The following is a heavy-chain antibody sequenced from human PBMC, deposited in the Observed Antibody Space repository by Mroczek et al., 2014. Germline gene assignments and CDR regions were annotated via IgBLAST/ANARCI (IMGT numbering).Heavy chain of an antibody. CDR1: GGSISSGSYY. Sequence: QVQLQESGPGLVKPSQTLSLTCTVSGGSISSGSYYWSWIRQPAGKGLEWIGRIYTSGSTNYNPSLKSRVTISVDTSKNQFSLKLSSVTAADTAVYYCARDYGDGNWFDPWGQGTLVTVSS. J-gene: IGHJ5*02. CDR2: IYTSGST. CDR3: ARDYGDGNWFDP. D-gene: IGHD4-17*01. V-gene: IGHV4-61*02.